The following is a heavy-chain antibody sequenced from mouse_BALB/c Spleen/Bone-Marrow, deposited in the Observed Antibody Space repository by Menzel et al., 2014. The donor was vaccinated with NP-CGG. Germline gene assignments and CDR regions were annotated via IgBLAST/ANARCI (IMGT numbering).Heavy chain of an antibody. V-gene: IGHV1S135*01. CDR1: GYSFTDYN. D-gene: IGHD1-2*01. CDR2: IDPYNGGT. CDR3: GLNSLLRPFAY. Sequence: VQLKESGPELVKPGASVKVSCKASGYSFTDYNMYWVKQSHGKSLEWIGYIDPYNGGTSYNQKFKGKATLTVDKSSSTAFTHLNSLTSEDSAVYYCGLNSLLRPFAYWGQGTLVTVSA. J-gene: IGHJ3*01.